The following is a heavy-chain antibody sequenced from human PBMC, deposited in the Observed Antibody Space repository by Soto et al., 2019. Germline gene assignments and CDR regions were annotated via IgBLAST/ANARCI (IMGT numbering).Heavy chain of an antibody. CDR1: GFTFSRYA. CDR2: ISVSGATT. D-gene: IGHD6-19*01. CDR3: AKAVAGYYFDY. Sequence: EVQLLESGGGLVQPGGSLRLSYAASGFTFSRYAMSWVRQAPGKGLEWVSLISVSGATTYYADSVKGRLTISRDSSRNTLHLQMSSLRAEDTAVYYCAKAVAGYYFDYWGQGTLVTVSS. J-gene: IGHJ4*02. V-gene: IGHV3-23*01.